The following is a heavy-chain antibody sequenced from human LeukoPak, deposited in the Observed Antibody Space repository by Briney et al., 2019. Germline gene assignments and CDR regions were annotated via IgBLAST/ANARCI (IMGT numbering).Heavy chain of an antibody. V-gene: IGHV4-34*01. CDR3: ARHTIFGVLINDAFDI. CDR1: GGSFSGYY. D-gene: IGHD3-3*01. J-gene: IGHJ3*02. Sequence: SETLSLTCAVYGGSFSGYYWSWICQPPGKGLEWIGEINHSGSTNYNPSLKSRVTISVDTSKKQFSLKLSSVTAADTAVYYCARHTIFGVLINDAFDIWGHGTMVTVSS. CDR2: INHSGST.